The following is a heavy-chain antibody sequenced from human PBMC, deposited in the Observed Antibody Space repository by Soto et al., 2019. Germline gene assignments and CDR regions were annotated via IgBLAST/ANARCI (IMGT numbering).Heavy chain of an antibody. V-gene: IGHV4-59*08. CDR3: ATHGFGPLHGLVDV. Sequence: QVQLQESGPGLVKPSETLSLTCTVSGGSITNYYCSWFRQPPGKGLEWIGYINYDGYSAYNLSLKRRVPLSMAASKTQFSLMLESGTATDTAVYYCATHGFGPLHGLVDVWGPGTTVIVSS. J-gene: IGHJ6*02. CDR1: GGSITNYY. D-gene: IGHD3-10*01. CDR2: INYDGYS.